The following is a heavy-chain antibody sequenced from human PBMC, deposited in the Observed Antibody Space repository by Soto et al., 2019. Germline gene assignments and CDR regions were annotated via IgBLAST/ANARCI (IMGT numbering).Heavy chain of an antibody. CDR1: GYTFTNYG. V-gene: IGHV1-18*01. Sequence: QVQVVQSGDEVKKPGASVKVSCKASGYTFTNYGFSWVRQAPGQGLEWMGWISGYNGNTKYAEKFQGRVTMTTDASTSTAHMELRRLRSDDTAVYYCAREGQAPYYYYGMDVWGQGTAVTV. CDR2: ISGYNGNT. J-gene: IGHJ6*02. CDR3: AREGQAPYYYYGMDV.